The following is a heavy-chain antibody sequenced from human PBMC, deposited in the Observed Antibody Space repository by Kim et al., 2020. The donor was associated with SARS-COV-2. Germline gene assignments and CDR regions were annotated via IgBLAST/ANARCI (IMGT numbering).Heavy chain of an antibody. D-gene: IGHD3-22*01. V-gene: IGHV4-39*01. Sequence: SETLSLTCTVSGGSISSSSYYWGWIRQPPGKGLEWIGSIYYSGSTYYNPSLKSRVTISVDTSKNQFSLKLSSVTAADTAVYYCARGVAWGSTDSSGYYYKGRKYYFDYWGQGTLVTVSS. CDR1: GGSISSSSYY. CDR2: IYYSGST. J-gene: IGHJ4*02. CDR3: ARGVAWGSTDSSGYYYKGRKYYFDY.